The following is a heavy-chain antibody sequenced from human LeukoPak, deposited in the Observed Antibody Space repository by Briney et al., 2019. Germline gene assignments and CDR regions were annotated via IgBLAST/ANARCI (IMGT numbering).Heavy chain of an antibody. D-gene: IGHD3-10*01. CDR3: ARLGYELLPFTMVRGGSPYYMDV. V-gene: IGHV4-30-4*01. CDR2: IYYSGST. CDR1: GGSISSGDYY. Sequence: PSQTLSLTCTVSGGSISSGDYYWSWIRQPPGKGLEWIGYIYYSGSTYYNPSLKSRVTISVDTSKDQFSLKLSSVTAADTAVYYCARLGYELLPFTMVRGGSPYYMDVWGKGTTVTVSS. J-gene: IGHJ6*03.